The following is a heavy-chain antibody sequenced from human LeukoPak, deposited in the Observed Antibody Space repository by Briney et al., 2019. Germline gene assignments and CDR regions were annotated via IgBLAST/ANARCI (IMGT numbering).Heavy chain of an antibody. Sequence: GGSLRLSCAASEFTFNNYCMSWVRQAPGKGLEWVANIRQDGTEKNYVDSVKGRFTISRDNAKNALYLQMNSLRAEDTAVYYCASDKDYGDYPYYYYGMDVWGKGTTVTVSS. D-gene: IGHD4-17*01. CDR1: EFTFNNYC. CDR2: IRQDGTEK. J-gene: IGHJ6*04. CDR3: ASDKDYGDYPYYYYGMDV. V-gene: IGHV3-7*03.